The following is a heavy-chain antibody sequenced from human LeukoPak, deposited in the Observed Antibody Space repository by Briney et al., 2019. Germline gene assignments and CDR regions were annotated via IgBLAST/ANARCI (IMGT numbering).Heavy chain of an antibody. V-gene: IGHV1-69*13. D-gene: IGHD6-13*01. CDR1: GVTSSSYA. Sequence: SANASRTASGVTSSSYAIRWVRQAPAQGHEWMGGVIPLFGTAKYAQKFQGRVTITADESTSTAYMELSSLRSEDTAVYYCARGAYSSSWYGYYYYGMDVWGQGTTVTVSS. J-gene: IGHJ6*02. CDR3: ARGAYSSSWYGYYYYGMDV. CDR2: VIPLFGTA.